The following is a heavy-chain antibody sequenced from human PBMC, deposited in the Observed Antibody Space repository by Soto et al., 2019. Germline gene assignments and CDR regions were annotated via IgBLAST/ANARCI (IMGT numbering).Heavy chain of an antibody. V-gene: IGHV1-18*04. J-gene: IGHJ5*02. CDR3: ARGGLGYCTNGVCPANWFDP. CDR1: GYTFTSYG. D-gene: IGHD2-8*01. Sequence: ASVKVSCKXSGYTFTSYGITWVRQAPGQGLEWMGWISAYNGNTHYAQKLQGRVTMTTDTSTSTAYMELRSLRSDDTAVYYCARGGLGYCTNGVCPANWFDPWGQGTLVTVSS. CDR2: ISAYNGNT.